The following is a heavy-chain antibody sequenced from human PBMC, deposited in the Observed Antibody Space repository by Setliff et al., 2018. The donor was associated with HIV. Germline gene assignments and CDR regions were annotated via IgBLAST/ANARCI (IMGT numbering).Heavy chain of an antibody. Sequence: ETLRLSCAASGFTFNTYAMSWVRQAPGKGLEWVSVISGSGASTFYADSVKGRFTISRDNSKSTLYLQMNGLRVEDTAVYYCAKDGISGGAYPPYYFDYWGHGTLVTVSS. J-gene: IGHJ4*01. V-gene: IGHV3-23*01. D-gene: IGHD2-15*01. CDR2: ISGSGAST. CDR1: GFTFNTYA. CDR3: AKDGISGGAYPPYYFDY.